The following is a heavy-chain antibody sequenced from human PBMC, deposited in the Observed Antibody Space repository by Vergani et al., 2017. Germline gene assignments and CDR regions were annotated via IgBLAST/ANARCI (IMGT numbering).Heavy chain of an antibody. Sequence: QVQLVESGGGVVQPGRSLRLSCAASGFTFSSYGMHWVRQAPGKGLEWVAVIWYDGSNKYYADSVKGRFTISRDNSKNTLYLQMNSLRAEDTAVYYCARDQSGYSYGPFDYWGQGTLVTGSA. V-gene: IGHV3-33*01. J-gene: IGHJ4*02. D-gene: IGHD5-18*01. CDR3: ARDQSGYSYGPFDY. CDR1: GFTFSSYG. CDR2: IWYDGSNK.